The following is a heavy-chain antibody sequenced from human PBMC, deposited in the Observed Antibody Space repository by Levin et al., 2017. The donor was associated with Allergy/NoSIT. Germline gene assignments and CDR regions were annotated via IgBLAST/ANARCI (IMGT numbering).Heavy chain of an antibody. Sequence: PGESLKISCKGSGYTFRNYWIGWVRQVPGKGLEWMGMIFPRDSNSKYSPSFQGHINMSVDTSTSTAFLQWSSLKASDTALYFCARQLDMSDYGVMLWAQGTLVTVSS. CDR1: GYTFRNYW. CDR2: IFPRDSNS. D-gene: IGHD4-17*01. V-gene: IGHV5-51*01. J-gene: IGHJ4*02. CDR3: ARQLDMSDYGVML.